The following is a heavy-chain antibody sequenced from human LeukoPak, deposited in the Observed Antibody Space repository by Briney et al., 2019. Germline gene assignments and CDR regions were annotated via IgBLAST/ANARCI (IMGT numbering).Heavy chain of an antibody. CDR2: ISGSGSST. CDR1: GFTFSSYA. V-gene: IGHV3-23*01. CDR3: ANIGYCSGGSCYKAPD. Sequence: GGPLRLSCAASGFTFSSYAMSWVRQAPGKGLEWVSAISGSGSSTYYADSVKGRFTISRDNSKNTLYLQMNSLRAEDTAVYYCANIGYCSGGSCYKAPDWGQGTLVTVSS. J-gene: IGHJ4*02. D-gene: IGHD2-15*01.